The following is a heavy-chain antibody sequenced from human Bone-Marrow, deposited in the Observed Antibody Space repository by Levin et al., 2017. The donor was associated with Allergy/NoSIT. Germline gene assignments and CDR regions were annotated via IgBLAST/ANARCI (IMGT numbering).Heavy chain of an antibody. Sequence: GESLKISCKGSGYTFINYWIGWVRQMPGRGLEWMGIIHPSDSDTRYSPSFQGQVTISADKSISTAYLQWSSLKASDTAMYYCARLAGIAAADYQNWFDLWGQGTLVTVSS. J-gene: IGHJ5*02. CDR3: ARLAGIAAADYQNWFDL. CDR1: GYTFINYW. V-gene: IGHV5-51*01. D-gene: IGHD6-13*01. CDR2: IHPSDSDT.